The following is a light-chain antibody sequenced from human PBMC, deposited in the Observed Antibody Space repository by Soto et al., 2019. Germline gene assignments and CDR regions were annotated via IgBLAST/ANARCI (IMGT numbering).Light chain of an antibody. CDR1: SSDVGGYNY. CDR2: EVN. V-gene: IGLV2-8*01. CDR3: SSYAGSNNFGV. Sequence: QSALTQPPSASGSPGQSVTISCTGTSSDVGGYNYVSWYQQHPGKAPKLMIYEVNKRPSGVPDRFSGSKSGNTASLTVSGLQAEDEADYYCSSYAGSNNFGVFGGGTQLTVL. J-gene: IGLJ2*01.